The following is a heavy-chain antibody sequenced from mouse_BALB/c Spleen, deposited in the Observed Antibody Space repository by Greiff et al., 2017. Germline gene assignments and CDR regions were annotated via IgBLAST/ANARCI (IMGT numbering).Heavy chain of an antibody. CDR3: ARDSYGYNYYAMDY. V-gene: IGHV2-9*02. J-gene: IGHJ4*01. CDR2: IWAGGST. D-gene: IGHD1-2*01. CDR1: GFSLTSYG. Sequence: VQGVESGPGLVAPSQSLSITCTVSGFSLTSYGVHWVRQPPGKGLEWLGVIWAGGSTNYNSALMSRLSISKDNSKSQVFLKMNSLQTDDTAMYYCARDSYGYNYYAMDYWGQGTSVTVSS.